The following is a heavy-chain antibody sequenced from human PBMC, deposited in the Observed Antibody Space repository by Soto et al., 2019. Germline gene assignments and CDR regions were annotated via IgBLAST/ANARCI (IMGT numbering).Heavy chain of an antibody. CDR1: GGSISSSSYY. CDR3: AKGVPGIAVAGTGYFQH. D-gene: IGHD6-19*01. J-gene: IGHJ1*01. V-gene: IGHV4-39*07. Sequence: SETLSLTCTVSGGSISSSSYYWGWIRQPPGKGLEWIGYMYHSGSTYYNPSLKSRVTISIDRSKNQFSLKLSSVTAADTAVYYCAKGVPGIAVAGTGYFQHWGQGTLVTVSS. CDR2: MYHSGST.